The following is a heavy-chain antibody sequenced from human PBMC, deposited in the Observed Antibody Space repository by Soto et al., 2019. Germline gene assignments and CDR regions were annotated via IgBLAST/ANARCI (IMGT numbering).Heavy chain of an antibody. D-gene: IGHD1-26*01. Sequence: GGSLRLSCAASGFTVSSNYMSWVRQAPGKGLEWVSVIYSGGSTYYADSAKGRFTISRDNSKNTLYLQMNSLRADDTAVYYCAREGDVGRPFDYWGQGTLVTVSS. J-gene: IGHJ4*02. CDR3: AREGDVGRPFDY. CDR1: GFTVSSNY. CDR2: IYSGGST. V-gene: IGHV3-53*01.